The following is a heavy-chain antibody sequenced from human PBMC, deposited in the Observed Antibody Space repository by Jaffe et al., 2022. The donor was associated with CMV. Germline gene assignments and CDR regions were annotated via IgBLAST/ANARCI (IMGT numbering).Heavy chain of an antibody. J-gene: IGHJ4*02. CDR3: ARVGRPYYYDSSGYYYAPYFDY. CDR1: GGSISSYY. D-gene: IGHD3-22*01. Sequence: QVQLQESGPGLVKPSETLSLTCTVSGGSISSYYWSWIRQPPGKGLEWIGYIYYSGSTNYNPSLKSRVTISVDTSKNQFSLKLSSVTAADTAVYYCARVGRPYYYDSSGYYYAPYFDYWGQGTLVTVSS. CDR2: IYYSGST. V-gene: IGHV4-59*01.